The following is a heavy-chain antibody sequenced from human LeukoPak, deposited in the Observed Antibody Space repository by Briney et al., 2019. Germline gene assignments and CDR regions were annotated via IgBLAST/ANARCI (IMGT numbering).Heavy chain of an antibody. CDR1: GGTFSSYI. V-gene: IGHV1-69*06. J-gene: IGHJ4*02. Sequence: ASVKVSCKASGGTFSSYIISWVRQAPGQGLDWMGGIIPIFGTANYAQKFQGRVTITADKSTSTAYMELSSLRSEDTAVYYCARDGDYYDSSGQEDLEYWGQGTLVTVSS. CDR2: IIPIFGTA. CDR3: ARDGDYYDSSGQEDLEY. D-gene: IGHD3-22*01.